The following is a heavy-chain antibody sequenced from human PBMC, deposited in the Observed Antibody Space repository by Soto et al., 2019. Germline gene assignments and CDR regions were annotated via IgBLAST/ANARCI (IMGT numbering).Heavy chain of an antibody. CDR3: ARDSGSRKLNWFDP. V-gene: IGHV3-21*01. D-gene: IGHD6-13*01. CDR2: ISSSSSYI. CDR1: GFTFSSYS. Sequence: EVQLVESGGGLVKPGGSLRLSCAASGFTFSSYSMNWVRQAPGKGLEWVSSISSSSSYIYYADSVKGRFTISRDNAKNSLYLQMNSLRAVDTAVYYCARDSGSRKLNWFDPWGQGTLVTVSS. J-gene: IGHJ5*02.